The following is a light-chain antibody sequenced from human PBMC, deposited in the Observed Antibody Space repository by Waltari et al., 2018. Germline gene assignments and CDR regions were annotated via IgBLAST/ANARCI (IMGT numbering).Light chain of an antibody. J-gene: IGLJ2*01. CDR3: SSYAGSNNLV. CDR1: SSDVGAYAY. V-gene: IGLV2-8*01. Sequence: QSALTQPPSASGSPGQSVTISCTGTSSDVGAYAYASWYQHHPGKAPKLLISEVSKRPSGVPDRFSGSRSGNTASLTVSGLQAEDEADYYCSSYAGSNNLVFGGGTKLTVL. CDR2: EVS.